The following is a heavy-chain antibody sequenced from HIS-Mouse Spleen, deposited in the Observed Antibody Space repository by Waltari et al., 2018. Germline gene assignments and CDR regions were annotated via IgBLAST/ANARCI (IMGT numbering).Heavy chain of an antibody. CDR2: IIPILGIA. J-gene: IGHJ3*02. D-gene: IGHD6-13*01. CDR1: GGTFSSYA. Sequence: QVQLVQSGAEVKKPGSSVQVSCKASGGTFSSYAISWVRPAPGQGLEWMGRIIPILGIANYAQKFQGRVTITADKSTSTAYMELSSLRSEDTAVYYCARHPEIAAAVGAFDIWGQGTMVTVSS. V-gene: IGHV1-69*04. CDR3: ARHPEIAAAVGAFDI.